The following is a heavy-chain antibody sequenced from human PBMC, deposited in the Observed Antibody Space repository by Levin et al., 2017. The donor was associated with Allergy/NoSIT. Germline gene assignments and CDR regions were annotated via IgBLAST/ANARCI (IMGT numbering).Heavy chain of an antibody. J-gene: IGHJ6*02. CDR1: GGSVSSGSYY. V-gene: IGHV4-61*01. Sequence: GSLRLSCTVSGGSVSSGSYYWSWIRQPPGKGLEWIGYIYYSGSTNYNPSLKSRVTISVDTSKNQFSLKLSSVTAADTAVYYCARDSAADYDYYYYGMDVWGQGTTVTVSS. CDR3: ARDSAADYDYYYYGMDV. D-gene: IGHD4-17*01. CDR2: IYYSGST.